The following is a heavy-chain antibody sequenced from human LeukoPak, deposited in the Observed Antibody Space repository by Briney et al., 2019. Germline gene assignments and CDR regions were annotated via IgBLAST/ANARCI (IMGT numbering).Heavy chain of an antibody. CDR3: ARLGIVVVPAAPPTPDPPTWFAP. CDR1: GGSFSGYY. V-gene: IGHV4-34*01. CDR2: INHSGST. D-gene: IGHD2-2*01. Sequence: SETLSLTCAVYGGSFSGYYWSWIRQPPGKGLEWIGEINHSGSTNYNPSLKSRVTISVDTSKNQFSLKLSAVTAADTAVYYCARLGIVVVPAAPPTPDPPTWFAPWGQETLVPVPS. J-gene: IGHJ5*02.